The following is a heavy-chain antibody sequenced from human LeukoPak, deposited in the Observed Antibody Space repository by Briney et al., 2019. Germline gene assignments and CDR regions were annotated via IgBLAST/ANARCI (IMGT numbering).Heavy chain of an antibody. D-gene: IGHD1-26*01. V-gene: IGHV1-69*04. J-gene: IGHJ4*02. CDR3: ATTSGSYYGADY. CDR2: IIPILGIA. Sequence: SVKVSCKASGGTFSSYAISWVRQAPGQGLEWMGRIIPILGIANYAQKFQGRVTITADKSTSTAYMELSSLRSEDTAVYYCATTSGSYYGADYWGQGTLVTVSS. CDR1: GGTFSSYA.